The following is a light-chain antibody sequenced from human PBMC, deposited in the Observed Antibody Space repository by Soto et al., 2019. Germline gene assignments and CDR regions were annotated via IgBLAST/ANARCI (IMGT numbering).Light chain of an antibody. V-gene: IGKV3D-15*01. CDR2: GAS. CDR3: QQYNNWPLT. J-gene: IGKJ4*01. CDR1: QTIRSY. Sequence: EIVMTQSPATLSVSPGGRATLSCRASQTIRSYLAWFQQKPGQAPSLLIYGASTRATGIPARFSGSGSGTEFTLTISSLQSEDFALYYCQQYNNWPLTFGGGTKVEI.